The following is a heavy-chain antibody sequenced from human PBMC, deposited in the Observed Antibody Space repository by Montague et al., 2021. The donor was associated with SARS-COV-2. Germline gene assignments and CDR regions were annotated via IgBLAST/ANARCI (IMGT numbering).Heavy chain of an antibody. CDR2: IDHSGNT. D-gene: IGHD2-21*01. CDR1: RGSFHIFS. Sequence: SETLSLTCAVYRGSFHIFSWGWIRQSPVKGLEWIGEIDHSGNTNYNPSLKSRVTISVDTSKNQFSLNLTSVTAADTAMYYCARGSRVVGITPGFRYWGQGTQVAVSS. V-gene: IGHV4-34*01. J-gene: IGHJ4*02. CDR3: ARGSRVVGITPGFRY.